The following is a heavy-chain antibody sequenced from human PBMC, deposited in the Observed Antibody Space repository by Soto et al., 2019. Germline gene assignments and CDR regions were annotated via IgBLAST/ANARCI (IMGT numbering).Heavy chain of an antibody. V-gene: IGHV1-69*13. CDR2: IIPIFGTA. CDR3: ARGQPKVRGVTYSMDV. Sequence: ASVKVSCKASGGTFSSYAISWVRQAPGQGLEWVGGIIPIFGTANYAQKFQGRVTITADESTSTAYMELSSLRSEDTAVYYCARGQPKVRGVTYSMDVWGQGTTVTVSS. J-gene: IGHJ6*02. CDR1: GGTFSSYA. D-gene: IGHD3-10*01.